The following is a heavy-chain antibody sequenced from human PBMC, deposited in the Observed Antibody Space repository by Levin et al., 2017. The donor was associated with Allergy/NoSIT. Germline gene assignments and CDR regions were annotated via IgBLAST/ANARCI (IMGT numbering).Heavy chain of an antibody. V-gene: IGHV3-9*01. D-gene: IGHD4-11*01. Sequence: GGSLRLSCAASGFTFDAYAMHWVRQAPGKGLEWVSGISWNSGAIGYADSVKGRFTISRDNAKNSLYLQMSSLRVDDTAFYYCAKGPVLQYADLWGQGTLVTVSS. J-gene: IGHJ4*02. CDR1: GFTFDAYA. CDR2: ISWNSGAI. CDR3: AKGPVLQYADL.